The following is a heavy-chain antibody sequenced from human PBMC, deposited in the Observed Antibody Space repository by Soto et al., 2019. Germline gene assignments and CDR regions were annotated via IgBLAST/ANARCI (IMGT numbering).Heavy chain of an antibody. D-gene: IGHD2-2*01. CDR2: ISGSGAST. Sequence: PGGSLRLSCAASGFTFSNYALSWVRQAPGKGLEWVSAISGSGASTYYADSVKGRFTISRDNSKNTLYLQMNSPRAEDTAIYYCASGGYCSSTSCYGGMDVWGQGTTVTVSS. CDR3: ASGGYCSSTSCYGGMDV. CDR1: GFTFSNYA. J-gene: IGHJ6*02. V-gene: IGHV3-23*01.